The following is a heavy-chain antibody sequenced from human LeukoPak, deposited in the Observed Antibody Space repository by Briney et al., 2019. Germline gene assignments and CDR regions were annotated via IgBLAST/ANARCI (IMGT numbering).Heavy chain of an antibody. CDR3: TRDPRRLDY. CDR2: IRNDGSSK. J-gene: IGHJ4*02. Sequence: PGGSLRLSCAASGFTFSSYGMHWIRQAPGKGLEWVAFIRNDGSSKYYADSVKGRFTISRDNSKNTLYLQMNSLRAEDTAVYYCTRDPRRLDYWGQGTLVTVSS. V-gene: IGHV3-30*02. CDR1: GFTFSSYG.